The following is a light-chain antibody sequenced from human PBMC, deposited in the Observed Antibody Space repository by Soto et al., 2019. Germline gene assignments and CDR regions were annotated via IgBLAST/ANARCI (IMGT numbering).Light chain of an antibody. CDR2: GAS. CDR1: QSVSSSY. CDR3: QQYGNSPWT. V-gene: IGKV3-20*01. Sequence: EIVLTQSPGTLSLSPGERVTLSCRASQSVSSSYLVWYQQKPGQAPTLLIYGASTRATGIPDRFSGSGSGTDFTLTISRLEPEDFAVYYCQQYGNSPWTFGQGTKVEI. J-gene: IGKJ1*01.